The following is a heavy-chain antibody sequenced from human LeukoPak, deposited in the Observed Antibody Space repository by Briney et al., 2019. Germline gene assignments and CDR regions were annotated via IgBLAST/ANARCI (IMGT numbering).Heavy chain of an antibody. CDR2: ISGSGGST. CDR1: GFTVSSNS. J-gene: IGHJ4*02. CDR3: ARGSGDYDILTGYLDY. D-gene: IGHD3-9*01. Sequence: PGGSLRLSCTVSGFTVSSNSMSWVRQAPGKGLEWVSGISGSGGSTYYADSVKGRFTISRDNTKNTLYLQMNSLRAEDTAVYYCARGSGDYDILTGYLDYWGQGTLVTVSS. V-gene: IGHV3-23*01.